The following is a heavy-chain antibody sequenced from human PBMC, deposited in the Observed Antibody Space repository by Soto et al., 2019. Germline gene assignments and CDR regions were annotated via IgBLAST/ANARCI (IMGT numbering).Heavy chain of an antibody. CDR2: ISSSSSYI. D-gene: IGHD1-26*01. Sequence: GGSLRLSCAASGFTFSSYSMNWVRQAPGKGLEWVSSISSSSSYIYYADSVKGRFTISRDNAKNSLYLQMNSLRAEDTAVYYCARDHRIVGATTADYWGQGTLVTVS. CDR3: ARDHRIVGATTADY. J-gene: IGHJ4*02. CDR1: GFTFSSYS. V-gene: IGHV3-21*01.